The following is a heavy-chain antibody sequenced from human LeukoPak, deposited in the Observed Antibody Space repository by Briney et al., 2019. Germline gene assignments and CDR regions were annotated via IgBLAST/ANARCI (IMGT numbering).Heavy chain of an antibody. J-gene: IGHJ6*02. V-gene: IGHV4-61*02. CDR1: GGSISSGSYY. Sequence: PSQTLSLTCTVSGGSISSGSYYWSWIRQPAGKGLEWIGRIYTSGSTNYNPSPKSRVTISVDTSKNQFSLKLSSVTAADTAVYYCAREVVPAATHYYYYGMDVWGQGTTVTVSS. D-gene: IGHD2-2*01. CDR2: IYTSGST. CDR3: AREVVPAATHYYYYGMDV.